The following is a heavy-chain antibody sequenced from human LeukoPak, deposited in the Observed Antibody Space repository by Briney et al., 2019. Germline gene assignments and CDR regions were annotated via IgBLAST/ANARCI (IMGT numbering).Heavy chain of an antibody. D-gene: IGHD6-19*01. J-gene: IGHJ2*01. CDR3: ARSGSQWLGLNAGYFDL. V-gene: IGHV3-64*01. CDR1: GSTFSSYA. CDR2: ISSNGGST. Sequence: GGSLRLSCAASGSTFSSYAMHWVRLAPGKGLEYVSAISSNGGSTYYANSVKGRFTISRDNSKNTLYLQMGSLRAEDMAVYYCARSGSQWLGLNAGYFDLWGRGTLVTVSS.